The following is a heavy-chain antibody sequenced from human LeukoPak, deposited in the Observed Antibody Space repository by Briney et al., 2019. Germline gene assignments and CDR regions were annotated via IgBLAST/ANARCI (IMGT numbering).Heavy chain of an antibody. CDR2: ISSSGSTI. CDR3: ARALGFGRKGAAAGTVGGCYFDY. J-gene: IGHJ4*02. Sequence: GGSLRLSCAASGFTFSSYEMNWVRQAPGKGLEWVSYISSSGSTIYYADSVKGRFTISRDNAKNSLYLQMNSLRAEDTAVYYCARALGFGRKGAAAGTVGGCYFDYWGQGTLVTVSS. V-gene: IGHV3-48*03. CDR1: GFTFSSYE. D-gene: IGHD6-13*01.